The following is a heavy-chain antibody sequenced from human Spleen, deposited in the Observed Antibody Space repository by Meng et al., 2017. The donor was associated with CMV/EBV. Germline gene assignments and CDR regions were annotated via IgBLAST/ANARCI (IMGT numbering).Heavy chain of an antibody. Sequence: GGSLRLSCAASGFTFRTYGMHWFRQAPGKGLEGVAAIWYDGRTKHHADSVKRRFTISRDNSKSTLYLQMNSLRAEDTAVYYCAKDREWELLDNWGQGTLVTVSS. D-gene: IGHD4-23*01. J-gene: IGHJ4*02. CDR1: GFTFRTYG. CDR2: IWYDGRTK. V-gene: IGHV3-33*06. CDR3: AKDREWELLDN.